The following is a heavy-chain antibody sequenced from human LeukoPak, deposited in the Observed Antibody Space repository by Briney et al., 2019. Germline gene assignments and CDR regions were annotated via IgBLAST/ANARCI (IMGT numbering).Heavy chain of an antibody. CDR3: ARHFYLGLGVRGVRVSNWFDP. D-gene: IGHD3-10*01. J-gene: IGHJ5*02. CDR1: GGSISSYY. Sequence: SETLSLTCTVSGGSISSYYWSWIRQPPGKGLEWIGEINHSGSTNYNPSLKSRVTISVDTSKNQFSLKLSSVTAADTAVYYCARHFYLGLGVRGVRVSNWFDPWGQGTLVTVSS. CDR2: INHSGST. V-gene: IGHV4-34*01.